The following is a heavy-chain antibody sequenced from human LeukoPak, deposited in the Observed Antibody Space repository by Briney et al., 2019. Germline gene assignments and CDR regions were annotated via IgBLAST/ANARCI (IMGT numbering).Heavy chain of an antibody. J-gene: IGHJ3*02. CDR3: ARYPVAGSQGHDAFDI. V-gene: IGHV1-46*01. Sequence: ASVKVSCKASGYTFTSYYMHWVRQAPGQGLEWMGIINPSGGSTNYAQKFQGRVTMTRDTSTSTVYMELSSLRSEDTAVYYCARYPVAGSQGHDAFDIWGQGTMVTVSS. D-gene: IGHD6-19*01. CDR1: GYTFTSYY. CDR2: INPSGGST.